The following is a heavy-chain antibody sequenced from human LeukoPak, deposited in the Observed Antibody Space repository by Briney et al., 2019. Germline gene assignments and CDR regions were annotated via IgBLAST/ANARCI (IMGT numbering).Heavy chain of an antibody. CDR3: AKDIQCTY. Sequence: GGSLRLSCAASGFTFSSAAMTWVRQAPGKGLEWVSLISPTGGNTFYADSVKGRFTISRDNFKNTLYLEMNSLRAEDTAVYFCAKDIQCTYWGQGALVTVSS. CDR2: ISPTGGNT. J-gene: IGHJ4*02. V-gene: IGHV3-23*01. CDR1: GFTFSSAA. D-gene: IGHD2-8*01.